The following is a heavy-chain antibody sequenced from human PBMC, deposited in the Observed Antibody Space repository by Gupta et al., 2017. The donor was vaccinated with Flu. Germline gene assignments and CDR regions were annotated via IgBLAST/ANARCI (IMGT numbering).Heavy chain of an antibody. J-gene: IGHJ6*02. CDR2: IFYNGGT. V-gene: IGHV4-31*03. Sequence: QVQLQESGPGLVKPSQTLSLTCTVSGGSVSSRGSYWSWVRQLPGKGLEWIGYIFYNGGTLYSPALKSRITISMGKSQTQFSLKLTYVTAADTAVYYCVRGRHNNYVPLDVWGQGTTVTVS. D-gene: IGHD4-11*01. CDR1: GGSVSSRGSY. CDR3: VRGRHNNYVPLDV.